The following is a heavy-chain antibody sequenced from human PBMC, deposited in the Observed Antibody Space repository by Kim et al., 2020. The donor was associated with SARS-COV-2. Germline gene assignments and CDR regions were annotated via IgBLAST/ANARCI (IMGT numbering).Heavy chain of an antibody. CDR2: ISYDGSNK. CDR3: ARDKGSGSYSEYYYGMDV. V-gene: IGHV3-30*04. CDR1: GFTFSSYA. D-gene: IGHD1-26*01. Sequence: GGSLRLSCAASGFTFSSYAMHWVRQAPGKGLEWVAVISYDGSNKYYADSVKGRFTISRDNSKNTLYLQMNSLRAEDTAVYYCARDKGSGSYSEYYYGMDVWGQGTTVTVSS. J-gene: IGHJ6*02.